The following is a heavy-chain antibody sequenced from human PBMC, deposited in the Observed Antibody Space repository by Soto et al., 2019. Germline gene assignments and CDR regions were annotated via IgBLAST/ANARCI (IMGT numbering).Heavy chain of an antibody. D-gene: IGHD6-13*01. Sequence: QVQLVESGGGVVQPGRSLRLSCAASGFTFSSYGMHWVRQAPGKGLEWVAVISYDGSNKYYADSVKGRFTISRDNSKNTLYLQMNSLRAEDTGVYYCAKYSPTCGMDVWGQGTTVAVSS. CDR3: AKYSPTCGMDV. J-gene: IGHJ6*02. V-gene: IGHV3-30*18. CDR1: GFTFSSYG. CDR2: ISYDGSNK.